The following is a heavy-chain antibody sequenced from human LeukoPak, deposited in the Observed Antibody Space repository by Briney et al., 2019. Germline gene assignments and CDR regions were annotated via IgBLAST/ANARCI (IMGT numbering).Heavy chain of an antibody. D-gene: IGHD4-17*01. Sequence: TGGSLRLSCAASGFTFSSYSMNWVRQAPGKGLEWVSSISSSSSYIYYADSVKGRFTISRDNAKNSLYLQMNSLRAEDTAVYYCARDRGDYFDYRGQGTLVTVSS. V-gene: IGHV3-21*01. CDR1: GFTFSSYS. CDR3: ARDRGDYFDY. CDR2: ISSSSSYI. J-gene: IGHJ4*02.